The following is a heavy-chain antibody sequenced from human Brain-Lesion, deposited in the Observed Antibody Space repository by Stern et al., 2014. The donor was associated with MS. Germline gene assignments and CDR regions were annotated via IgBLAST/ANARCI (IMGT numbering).Heavy chain of an antibody. J-gene: IGHJ6*02. CDR2: IFNSGST. V-gene: IGHV4-61*02. CDR1: GGSISSGGYY. CDR3: ARGRVVPGFQYYATDV. D-gene: IGHD2-2*01. Sequence: VQLVESGPGLVKPSQTLSLSCTVSGGSISSGGYYWSWIRQPAGKGLEWIGRIFNSGSTSYNPSLKSRVTISINTSKTQFSRRLNSMTAADTAVYYCARGRVVPGFQYYATDVWGQGTTVIVSS.